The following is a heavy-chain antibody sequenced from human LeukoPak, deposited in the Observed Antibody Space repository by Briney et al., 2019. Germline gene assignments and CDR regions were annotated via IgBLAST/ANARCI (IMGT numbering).Heavy chain of an antibody. CDR3: ARLDVVVPAANDAFDI. J-gene: IGHJ3*02. D-gene: IGHD2-2*01. CDR2: IYPGGSDT. Sequence: GESLKISCKGSGYSFTSYWIGWVRQMPGKGLEWMGIIYPGGSDTRYSPSFQGQVTISADKSISTAYLQWSSLKASDTAMYYCARLDVVVPAANDAFDIWGQGTMVTVSS. CDR1: GYSFTSYW. V-gene: IGHV5-51*01.